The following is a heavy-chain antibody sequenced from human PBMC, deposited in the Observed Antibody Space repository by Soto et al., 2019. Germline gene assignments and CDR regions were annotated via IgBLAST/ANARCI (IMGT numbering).Heavy chain of an antibody. CDR1: GGSFSGYY. J-gene: IGHJ6*02. CDR2: INHRGST. V-gene: IGHV4-34*01. CDR3: ARGSPSVTTTGFYYYYYGMDV. D-gene: IGHD4-17*01. Sequence: SETLSLTCAVYGGSFSGYYWSWIRQPPGKGLEWIGEINHRGSTNYNPSLESRVTISVDTSKNQFSLKLSSVTAADTAVYYCARGSPSVTTTGFYYYYYGMDVWGQGTTVTVSS.